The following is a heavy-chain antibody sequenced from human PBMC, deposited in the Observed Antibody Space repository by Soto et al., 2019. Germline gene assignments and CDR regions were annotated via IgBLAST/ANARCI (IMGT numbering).Heavy chain of an antibody. V-gene: IGHV3-21*01. CDR3: TRDASRDSSARGWFDP. CDR2: ISSNSAYI. Sequence: GGSLRLSCVASGFTFRSFTMNWVRQAPGKGLEWVSTISSNSAYIYYTDALRGRFTISRDNAKNSLHLQMNSLRAEDTAVYYCTRDASRDSSARGWFDPWGPGTLVTVSS. CDR1: GFTFRSFT. J-gene: IGHJ5*02. D-gene: IGHD6-13*01.